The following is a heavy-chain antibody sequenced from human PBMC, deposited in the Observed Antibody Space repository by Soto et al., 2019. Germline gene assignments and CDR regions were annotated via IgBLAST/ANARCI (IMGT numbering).Heavy chain of an antibody. CDR1: GYTFTSYG. J-gene: IGHJ4*02. Sequence: QVQLVQSGAEVKKPGASVKVSCKASGYTFTSYGISWVRQAPGQGLEWMGWISAYNGNTNYAQKLQGRVTMTTDTSTSTAYMELRSLRSDDTAVYYCARDLTGTMLSVRHFDYWGQGALVTVSS. CDR3: ARDLTGTMLSVRHFDY. V-gene: IGHV1-18*04. CDR2: ISAYNGNT. D-gene: IGHD1-7*01.